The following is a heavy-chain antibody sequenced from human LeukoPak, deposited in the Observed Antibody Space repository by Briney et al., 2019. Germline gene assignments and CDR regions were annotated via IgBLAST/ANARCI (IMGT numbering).Heavy chain of an antibody. J-gene: IGHJ6*03. V-gene: IGHV4-61*09. Sequence: SETLSLTCTVSGGSISSRSYCWSWIRQPAGKGLEWIGHVHISGSTNYNSSLKSRVTISVDTSKNQFSLYLTSVTAADTAVYYCARRLYFYDSSGYYGFVGYYYYYIDVWGKGTTVTISS. D-gene: IGHD3-22*01. CDR3: ARRLYFYDSSGYYGFVGYYYYYIDV. CDR1: GGSISSRSYC. CDR2: VHISGST.